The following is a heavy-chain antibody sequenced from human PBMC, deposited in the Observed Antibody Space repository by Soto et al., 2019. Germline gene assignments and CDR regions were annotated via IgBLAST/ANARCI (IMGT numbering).Heavy chain of an antibody. Sequence: GGSLRLSCAAAGFTFRSYWMSWVRQAPGKGLKWVANIKQDGSEKYYVDSVKGRFTISRDNAKNSLYLQMNSLRAEDTAVYYCAREGMTTASAYYYYSGMDVWGQGTTVTVSS. V-gene: IGHV3-7*01. D-gene: IGHD4-17*01. CDR2: IKQDGSEK. CDR1: GFTFRSYW. CDR3: AREGMTTASAYYYYSGMDV. J-gene: IGHJ6*02.